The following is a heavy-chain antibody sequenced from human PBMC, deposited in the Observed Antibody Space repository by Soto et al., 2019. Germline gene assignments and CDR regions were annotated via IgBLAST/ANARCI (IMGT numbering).Heavy chain of an antibody. CDR1: GDSVSSNSAA. J-gene: IGHJ4*02. CDR2: TYYRSKWYN. V-gene: IGHV6-1*01. D-gene: IGHD6-6*01. Sequence: KQSQTLSLTCAISGDSVSSNSAAWNWIRQSPSRGLEWLGRTYYRSKWYNDYAVSVKSRITINPDTSKNQFSLQLNSVTPEDTTVYYCARDGELAARPGGDFDYWGQGTLVTVSS. CDR3: ARDGELAARPGGDFDY.